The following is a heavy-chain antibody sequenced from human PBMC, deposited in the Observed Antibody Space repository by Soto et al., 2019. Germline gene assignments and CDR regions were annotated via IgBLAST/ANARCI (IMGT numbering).Heavy chain of an antibody. V-gene: IGHV1-18*01. CDR2: ISPKSGNI. CDR1: GYTFTRNG. CDR3: VKDRDSNSWPSRDV. D-gene: IGHD3-22*01. J-gene: IGHJ6*02. Sequence: ASVKVSCKTSGYTFTRNGISWVRQAPGQGLEWMGWISPKSGNIKYAQKLQGRVIMTTDTSTSTAYMELRSLRSDDTAVYYCVKDRDSNSWPSRDVWGPGTTVTVS.